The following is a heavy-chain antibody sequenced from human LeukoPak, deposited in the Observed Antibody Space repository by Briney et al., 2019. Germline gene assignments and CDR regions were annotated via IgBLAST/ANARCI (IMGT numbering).Heavy chain of an antibody. J-gene: IGHJ6*02. CDR1: GYTLTELS. Sequence: ASVKVSCKVSGYTLTELSMHWVRQAPGKGLGWMGGFDPEDGETIYAQKFQGRVTMTEDTSTDTAYMELSSLRSEDTAVYYCATKRITMVRGVIPSPYYYYGMDVWGQGTTVTVSS. CDR2: FDPEDGET. CDR3: ATKRITMVRGVIPSPYYYYGMDV. V-gene: IGHV1-24*01. D-gene: IGHD3-10*01.